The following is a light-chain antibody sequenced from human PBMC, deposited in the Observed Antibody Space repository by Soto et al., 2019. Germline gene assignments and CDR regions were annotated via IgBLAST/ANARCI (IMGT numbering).Light chain of an antibody. J-gene: IGKJ1*01. CDR3: QQYNNWPRT. Sequence: EIVMTQSPATLSVSPGERATLSCRASQSVSSNLAWYQQKPGQAPRLLIYGASRRATGIPDRFSGSGSGTEFTLSVSSLQSEDFAVYYCQQYNNWPRTFGQGTKVDIK. CDR1: QSVSSN. V-gene: IGKV3D-15*01. CDR2: GAS.